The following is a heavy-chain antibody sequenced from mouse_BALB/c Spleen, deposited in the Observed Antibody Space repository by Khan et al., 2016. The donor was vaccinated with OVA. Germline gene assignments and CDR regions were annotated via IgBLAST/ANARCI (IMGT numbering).Heavy chain of an antibody. D-gene: IGHD2-10*02. CDR1: GYSFTGYN. Sequence: LQQSGPELEKPGASVKISCKASGYSFTGYNMNWVKQSNGKSLEWIGNIDPYYGGATYNQKFKGKATLTVDKSSSTAYMQLKRLTSEDSAVYYCTRGYGNDVRYYFDYWGQGTTLTVSS. V-gene: IGHV1-39*01. CDR2: IDPYYGGA. CDR3: TRGYGNDVRYYFDY. J-gene: IGHJ2*01.